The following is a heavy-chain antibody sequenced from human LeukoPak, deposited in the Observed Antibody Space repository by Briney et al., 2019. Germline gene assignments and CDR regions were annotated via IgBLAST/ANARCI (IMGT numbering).Heavy chain of an antibody. Sequence: GGSLRLSCAASGFTFSSYAISWVRQAPGQGLEWMGGIIPIFGTANYAQKFQGRVTITADESTSTAYMELSSLRSEDTAVYYCARAPAQGGYYYYYYMDVWGKGTTVTVSS. CDR1: GFTFSSYA. D-gene: IGHD3-16*01. J-gene: IGHJ6*03. CDR3: ARAPAQGGYYYYYYMDV. V-gene: IGHV1-69*01. CDR2: IIPIFGTA.